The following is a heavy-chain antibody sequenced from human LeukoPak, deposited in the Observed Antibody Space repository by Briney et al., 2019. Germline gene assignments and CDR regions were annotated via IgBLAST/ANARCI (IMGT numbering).Heavy chain of an antibody. Sequence: GGSLRLSCVASRFTFSNYWMSWVRQAPGKGLEWVANINQDGSKKRYADSMKGRFTISRDNAKESLYLQLNSLRAEDTAVYYCAKWGPYCVGDYCPALDSWGQGTLVTVSS. V-gene: IGHV3-7*01. CDR1: RFTFSNYW. CDR3: AKWGPYCVGDYCPALDS. J-gene: IGHJ4*02. CDR2: INQDGSKK. D-gene: IGHD2-21*02.